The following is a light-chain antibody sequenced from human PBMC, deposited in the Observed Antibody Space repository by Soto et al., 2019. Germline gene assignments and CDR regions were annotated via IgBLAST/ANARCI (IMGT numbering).Light chain of an antibody. CDR3: QQYDNLPIT. Sequence: DLQMTQSPSSLSASVGDRVTITCQASQDISNYLNWYQQKPGKAPKLLIYDASNLETGVPSRFSGSGSGTDFTFTISRLQPEDIATYYCQQYDNLPITFGGGTKVEIK. CDR1: QDISNY. V-gene: IGKV1-33*01. J-gene: IGKJ4*01. CDR2: DAS.